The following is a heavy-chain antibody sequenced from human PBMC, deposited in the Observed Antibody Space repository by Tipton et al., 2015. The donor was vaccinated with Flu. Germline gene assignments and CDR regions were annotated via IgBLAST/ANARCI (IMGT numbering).Heavy chain of an antibody. CDR3: ARENAVLSRSFDY. V-gene: IGHV3-74*01. J-gene: IGHJ4*02. CDR2: INSDGSGT. D-gene: IGHD3-16*02. CDR1: GFTFSSYW. Sequence: GSLRLSCAASGFTFSSYWMHWVRQAPGKGLVWVSRINSDGSGTSYADSVKGRFTISRDNAKNTLYLQMNSLRAEDTAVYYCARENAVLSRSFDYWGQGTLVTVSS.